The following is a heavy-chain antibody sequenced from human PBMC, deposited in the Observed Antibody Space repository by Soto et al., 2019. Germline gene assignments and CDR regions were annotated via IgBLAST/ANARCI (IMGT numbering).Heavy chain of an antibody. D-gene: IGHD2-2*01. CDR1: GYTFTSYD. CDR2: MNPNSGNT. CDR3: ARGSQEFYCISTSCPEDYYYYGMDV. J-gene: IGHJ6*02. Sequence: GASVKVSCKASGYTFTSYDINWVRQATGQGLEWMGWMNPNSGNTGYAQKFQGRVTMTRNTSISTAYMELSSLRSEDTAVYYCARGSQEFYCISTSCPEDYYYYGMDVWGQGTTVTVSS. V-gene: IGHV1-8*01.